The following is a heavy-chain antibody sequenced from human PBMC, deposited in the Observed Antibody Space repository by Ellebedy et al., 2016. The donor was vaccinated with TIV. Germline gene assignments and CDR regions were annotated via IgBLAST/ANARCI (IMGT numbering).Heavy chain of an antibody. J-gene: IGHJ2*01. CDR1: GFAFSSSW. CDR2: INQDESEK. CDR3: ARLQWGQLRYFDL. D-gene: IGHD1-26*01. Sequence: GGSLRLXXAASGFAFSSSWMSWVRQAPGRGLEWLANINQDESEKYYVDSVKGRFTGSRDNAQNSLYLQMNSLRTEDTAVYYCARLQWGQLRYFDLWGRGTLVTVSS. V-gene: IGHV3-7*04.